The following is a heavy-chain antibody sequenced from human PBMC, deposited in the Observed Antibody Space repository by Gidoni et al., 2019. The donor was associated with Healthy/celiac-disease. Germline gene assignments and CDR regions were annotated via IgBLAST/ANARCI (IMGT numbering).Heavy chain of an antibody. J-gene: IGHJ6*02. D-gene: IGHD3-10*01. CDR2: INHCGST. Sequence: QVQLQQWGAGLLKPSETLSLTCAVYGGSFSGYYWSWIRQPPGKGLEWIGEINHCGSTNYNPSLKSRVTISVDTSKNQFSLKLSSVTAADTAVYYCARVSASYGSGSYHYYYYGMDVWGQGTTVTVSS. V-gene: IGHV4-34*01. CDR3: ARVSASYGSGSYHYYYYGMDV. CDR1: GGSFSGYY.